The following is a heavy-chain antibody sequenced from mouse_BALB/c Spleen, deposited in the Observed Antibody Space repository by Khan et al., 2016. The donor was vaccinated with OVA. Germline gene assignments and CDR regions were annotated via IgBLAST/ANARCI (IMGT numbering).Heavy chain of an antibody. D-gene: IGHD1-1*02. CDR2: INPGSGDT. V-gene: IGHV1-54*01. Sequence: QVRLQQSGAELVRPGTSVKVSCKASGYSFTDYLIDWVNQRPGQGLEWIGVINPGSGDTNYNENFTGKATLTADKSSSNAYMQLSSLTSDDSAVYFCARGGYGSLAYCAQGTLITVSA. CDR3: ARGGYGSLAY. J-gene: IGHJ3*01. CDR1: GYSFTDYL.